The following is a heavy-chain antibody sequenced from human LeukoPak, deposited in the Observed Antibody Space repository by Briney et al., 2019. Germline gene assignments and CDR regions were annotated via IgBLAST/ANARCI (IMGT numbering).Heavy chain of an antibody. V-gene: IGHV3-21*01. CDR1: GFTFSNYA. J-gene: IGHJ4*02. CDR2: ISSRGDNS. D-gene: IGHD2-2*01. CDR3: ARLVCSTIPCYGKFYFDS. Sequence: GGSLRLSCAASGFTFSNYAMTWVRQAPGKGLEWVSSISSRGDNSYYADSVKGRFTISRDNAKNSVYLQMNSLRAEDTAVYYCARLVCSTIPCYGKFYFDSWGQGTLVPVSS.